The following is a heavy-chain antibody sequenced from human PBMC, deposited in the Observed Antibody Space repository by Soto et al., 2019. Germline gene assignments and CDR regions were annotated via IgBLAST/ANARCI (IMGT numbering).Heavy chain of an antibody. CDR3: ARAESVGHPVVPDS. CDR1: GGSISSGGYY. CDR2: IYHRGNT. Sequence: QVQLQESGPGLVKPSQTLSLTCTVSGGSISSGGYYWNWIRQHPGKGREWIGYIYHRGNTKYNTSPRNRFTISVDTSRHQITLKLSSLSAADTAVYYCARAESVGHPVVPDSWGQGTLVSVSS. D-gene: IGHD6-6*01. V-gene: IGHV4-31*03. J-gene: IGHJ4*02.